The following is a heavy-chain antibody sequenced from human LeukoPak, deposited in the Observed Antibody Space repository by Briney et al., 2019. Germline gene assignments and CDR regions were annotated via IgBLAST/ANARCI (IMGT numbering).Heavy chain of an antibody. D-gene: IGHD6-19*01. Sequence: SETLSLTCTVSGGSISSYYWSWIRQPAGKGLEWIGRIYTSGSTNYNPSLKSRVTMSVDTSKNQFSLKLSSVTAADTAVYYCARDSGDSSGWSLGGYYYYGMDVWGQGTTVTVSS. CDR1: GGSISSYY. CDR2: IYTSGST. J-gene: IGHJ6*02. CDR3: ARDSGDSSGWSLGGYYYYGMDV. V-gene: IGHV4-4*07.